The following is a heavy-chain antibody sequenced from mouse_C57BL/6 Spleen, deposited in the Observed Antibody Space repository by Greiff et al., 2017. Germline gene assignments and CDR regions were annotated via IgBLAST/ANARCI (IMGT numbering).Heavy chain of an antibody. CDR1: GYTFTDYY. CDR3: ARDEAY. CDR2: IYPGSGNT. Sequence: QVQLQQSGAELVRPGASVKLSCKASGYTFTDYYINWVKQRPGQGLEWIARIYPGSGNTYYNEKFKGKATLTADKSSSTAYMQLSSLTSEDSAVYFCARDEAYWGQGTLVTVSA. J-gene: IGHJ3*01. V-gene: IGHV1-76*01.